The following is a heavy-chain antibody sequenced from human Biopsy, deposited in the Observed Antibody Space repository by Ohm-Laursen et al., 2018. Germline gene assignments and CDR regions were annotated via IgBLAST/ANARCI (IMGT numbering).Heavy chain of an antibody. J-gene: IGHJ3*02. V-gene: IGHV1-69*01. D-gene: IGHD6-13*01. CDR1: GGAFTNYA. Sequence: SSVKVSCKASGGAFTNYAINWVRQAPGHGLEWMGGIITVSETAGYAERFQGRVTITADVTTTTAYMDLSGLRSDDTAVYFCARSLSAIRVYAFDIGGQGTMVTVSS. CDR2: IITVSETA. CDR3: ARSLSAIRVYAFDI.